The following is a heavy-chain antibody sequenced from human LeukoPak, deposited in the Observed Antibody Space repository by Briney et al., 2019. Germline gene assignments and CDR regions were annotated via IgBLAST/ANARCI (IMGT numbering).Heavy chain of an antibody. V-gene: IGHV3-21*01. CDR3: AKVRSEVAAYLDC. J-gene: IGHJ4*02. D-gene: IGHD2-15*01. CDR2: ISSSSSYI. Sequence: GGSLRLSCAASGFTFNSYSMNWVRQAPGKGLEWVSSISSSSSYIYYADSVKGRFTISRDNAKNSLHLQMNSLRAEDTAVYYCAKVRSEVAAYLDCWGQGTLVTVSS. CDR1: GFTFNSYS.